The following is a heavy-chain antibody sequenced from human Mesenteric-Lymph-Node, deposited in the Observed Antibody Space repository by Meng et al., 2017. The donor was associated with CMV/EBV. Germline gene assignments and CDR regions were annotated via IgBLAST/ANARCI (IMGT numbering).Heavy chain of an antibody. J-gene: IGHJ3*01. CDR1: GFTFSGYN. CDR3: AKGDKVATITHV. V-gene: IGHV3-30*02. Sequence: GESLKISCAASGFTFSGYNMNWVRQAPGKGLEWVAFIRFDGDNKYYADSVKGRFTISRDNSKNTLYLQMNSLRPADTAVYYCAKGDKVATITHVWGQGTMVTVSS. D-gene: IGHD5-12*01. CDR2: IRFDGDNK.